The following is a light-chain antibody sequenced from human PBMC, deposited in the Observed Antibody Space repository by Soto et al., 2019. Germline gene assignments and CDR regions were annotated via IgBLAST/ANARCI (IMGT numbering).Light chain of an antibody. Sequence: EIVLTQSPGTLYLFPGERATLSCRASQSVSSYLAWYQQKPGQAPRLLIYDASNRATGIPARFSGSGSGTDFTLTISRLEPEDFALYYCQQYATSPLTFGGGTKVDIK. CDR1: QSVSSY. V-gene: IGKV3-20*01. CDR3: QQYATSPLT. J-gene: IGKJ4*01. CDR2: DAS.